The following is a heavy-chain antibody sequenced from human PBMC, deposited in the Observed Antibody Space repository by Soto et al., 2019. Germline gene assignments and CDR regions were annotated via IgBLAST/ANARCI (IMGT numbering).Heavy chain of an antibody. Sequence: PGGSLRLSCAASGFTFSSYDMHWVRQATGKGLEWVSAIGTAGDTYYPGSVKGRFTISRENDKNSLYLQMNSLRAEDTDVYYCARTPKQWMTYEYWGQGTLVNVSS. CDR2: IGTAGDT. V-gene: IGHV3-13*01. CDR1: GFTFSSYD. CDR3: ARTPKQWMTYEY. D-gene: IGHD5-12*01. J-gene: IGHJ4*02.